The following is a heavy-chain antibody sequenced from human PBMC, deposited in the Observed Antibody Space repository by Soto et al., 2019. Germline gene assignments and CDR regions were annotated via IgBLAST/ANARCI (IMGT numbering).Heavy chain of an antibody. V-gene: IGHV1-18*01. CDR3: ARGNSGSGNFDY. Sequence: APVEVTCEVSGYTLTNLSIRWVRQAPGEWLEWMGWISAYDGNTNYAQKLQGRVTMTTDTSTSTAYMELRSLRSDDTAVYYCARGNSGSGNFDYWGQGTLVTVSS. J-gene: IGHJ4*02. CDR2: ISAYDGNT. CDR1: GYTLTNLS. D-gene: IGHD1-26*01.